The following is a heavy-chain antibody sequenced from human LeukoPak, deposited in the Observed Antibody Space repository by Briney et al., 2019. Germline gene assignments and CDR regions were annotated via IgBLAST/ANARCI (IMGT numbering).Heavy chain of an antibody. CDR2: ISSGGNT. CDR1: GFTFSTYA. CDR3: TKDRRQWVVPYFDS. V-gene: IGHV3-23*01. J-gene: IGHJ4*02. Sequence: GGSLRLSCAASGFTFSTYAMSWVRHTPGKGLEWVSGISSGGNTQYKDSVRGRFTVSRDNSKNTLHLQTDSLRAEDTAIYYCTKDRRQWVVPYFDSWGQGTVVTVSS. D-gene: IGHD6-19*01.